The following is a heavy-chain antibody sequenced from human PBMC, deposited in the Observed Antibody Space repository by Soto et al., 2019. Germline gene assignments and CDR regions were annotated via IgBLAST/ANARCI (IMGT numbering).Heavy chain of an antibody. CDR3: AKDSFYYYDSSGYSNFDY. V-gene: IGHV3-23*01. J-gene: IGHJ4*02. CDR2: ISGSGGST. CDR1: GFTFSSYA. Sequence: VQLLESGGGLVQPGGSLRLSCAASGFTFSSYAMSWVRQAPGKGLEWVSAISGSGGSTYYADSVKGRFTISRDNSKNTLYLQMNSLRAEDTAVYYCAKDSFYYYDSSGYSNFDYWGQGTLVTVSS. D-gene: IGHD3-22*01.